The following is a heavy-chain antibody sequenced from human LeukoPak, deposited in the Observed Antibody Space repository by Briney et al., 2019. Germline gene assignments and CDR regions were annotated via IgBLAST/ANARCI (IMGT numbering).Heavy chain of an antibody. CDR3: AEESTDNWFDP. Sequence: SVKVSCKASGGTFSSYAISWVRQAPGQGLEWMGRIIPIFGIANYAQKFHGRVTITADKSTSTAYMELSSLRSEDTAVYYCAEESTDNWFDPWGQGTLVTVSS. V-gene: IGHV1-69*04. J-gene: IGHJ5*02. CDR1: GGTFSSYA. D-gene: IGHD5-24*01. CDR2: IIPIFGIA.